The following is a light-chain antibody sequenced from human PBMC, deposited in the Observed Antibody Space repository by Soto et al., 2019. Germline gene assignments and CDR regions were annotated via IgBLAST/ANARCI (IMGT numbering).Light chain of an antibody. CDR2: GAS. J-gene: IGKJ1*01. CDR1: QPISNSF. CDR3: LQYGSSPET. Sequence: MVLTQSPDTLSLSPGERDTLSCSASQPISNSFLAWYQQRPGKAPRLLIYGASTRATGIPERFSGSGSGTEFTLTISRLEPEDLAVYYCLQYGSSPETFGQGTKVDIK. V-gene: IGKV3-20*01.